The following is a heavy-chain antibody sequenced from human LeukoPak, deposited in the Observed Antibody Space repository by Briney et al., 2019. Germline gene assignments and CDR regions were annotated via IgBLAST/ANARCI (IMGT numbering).Heavy chain of an antibody. J-gene: IGHJ6*02. D-gene: IGHD3-16*01. V-gene: IGHV3-23*01. CDR2: ISGSGGST. CDR3: AKNGGPHGMDV. Sequence: GGSLRLSCAASGFTFSSYAMSWVRQAPGKGLEWVSAISGSGGSTYYAGSVKGRFTISRDNAKNSLHLQMSSLRVEDTAVYYCAKNGGPHGMDVWGQGTTVTVSS. CDR1: GFTFSSYA.